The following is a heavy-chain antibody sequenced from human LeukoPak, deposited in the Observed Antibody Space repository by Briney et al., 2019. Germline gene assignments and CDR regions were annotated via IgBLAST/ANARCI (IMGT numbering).Heavy chain of an antibody. CDR1: GYTFISYG. V-gene: IGHV1-2*02. CDR2: INPKSGGT. CDR3: ARASNRGYDFDY. J-gene: IGHJ4*02. Sequence: ASVKVSCKASGYTFISYGISWVRQAPGQGLEWMGWINPKSGGTNYAQRFQGRVTMTRDTSITTAYMELSSLRSDDAAVYYCARASNRGYDFDYWGQGTLVTVSS. D-gene: IGHD5-12*01.